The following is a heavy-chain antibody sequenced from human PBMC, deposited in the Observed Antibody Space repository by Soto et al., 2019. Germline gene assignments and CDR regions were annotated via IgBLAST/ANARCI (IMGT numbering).Heavy chain of an antibody. J-gene: IGHJ3*02. CDR3: ARHRHTYDDLKLSQLYHDAFDI. CDR2: ISSSSSYI. D-gene: IGHD4-17*01. CDR1: GFTFSSYS. V-gene: IGHV3-21*01. Sequence: EVQLVESGGGLVKPGGSLRLSCAASGFTFSSYSMNWVRQAPGKGLEWVSSISSSSSYIYYADSVKGRFTISRDNAKNSLYLQMNSLRAEDTAVYYCARHRHTYDDLKLSQLYHDAFDIWGQGTMVTVSS.